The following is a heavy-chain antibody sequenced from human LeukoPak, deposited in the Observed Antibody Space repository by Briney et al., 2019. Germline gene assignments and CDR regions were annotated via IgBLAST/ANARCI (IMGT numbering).Heavy chain of an antibody. J-gene: IGHJ4*02. Sequence: PGGSLRLSCAASGFSFSSYWMHWVRQAPGKGLVWVSRINSDGSSTIYADSVKGRFTISRDNAKNTLYLQMNSLRAEDTALYYCTRGYVGIDYWCQGTLVTVSS. V-gene: IGHV3-74*01. CDR2: INSDGSST. D-gene: IGHD5-12*01. CDR1: GFSFSSYW. CDR3: TRGYVGIDY.